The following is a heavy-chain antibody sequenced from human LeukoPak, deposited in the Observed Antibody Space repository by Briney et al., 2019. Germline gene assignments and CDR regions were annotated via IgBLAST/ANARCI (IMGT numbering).Heavy chain of an antibody. D-gene: IGHD6-19*01. CDR2: VSAYNGNT. CDR1: GYTFTSYG. CDR3: ARVLVASSSGWPFDY. J-gene: IGHJ4*02. Sequence: ASVKVSCKASGYTFTSYGISWVRQAPGQGLEWMGWVSAYNGNTNYAQKLQGRVTMTTDTSTSTAHMELRSLRSDDTAVYYCARVLVASSSGWPFDYWGQGTLVTVSS. V-gene: IGHV1-18*01.